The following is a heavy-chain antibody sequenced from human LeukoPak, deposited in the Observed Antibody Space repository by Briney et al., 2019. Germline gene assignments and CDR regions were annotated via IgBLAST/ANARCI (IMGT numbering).Heavy chain of an antibody. CDR2: TYYRSKWYN. Sequence: SQTLSLTCAISGDSVSNNNVAWNWIRLSPSRGLEWLGRTYYRSKWYNDYAISVKSRITINPDTSMNQFSLQLNSVTPDDTAVYYCARVSSRVFDYWGQGTLVTVSS. D-gene: IGHD3-10*01. CDR3: ARVSSRVFDY. CDR1: GDSVSNNNVA. J-gene: IGHJ4*02. V-gene: IGHV6-1*01.